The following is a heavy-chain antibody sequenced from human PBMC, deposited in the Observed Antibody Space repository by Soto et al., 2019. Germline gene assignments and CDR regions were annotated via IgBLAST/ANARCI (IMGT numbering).Heavy chain of an antibody. V-gene: IGHV4-31*03. D-gene: IGHD3-16*01. Sequence: QVQLQESGPGLVKPSQTLSLTCTVSGGSISSGGYYWSWIRQHPGKGLEWIGYIYYSGSTYHNPSLKSRVTISVDTSKNQFSLKLSSVTAADTAVYYCARGTHTLGGVSWFDPWGQGTLVNVSS. CDR2: IYYSGST. J-gene: IGHJ5*02. CDR3: ARGTHTLGGVSWFDP. CDR1: GGSISSGGYY.